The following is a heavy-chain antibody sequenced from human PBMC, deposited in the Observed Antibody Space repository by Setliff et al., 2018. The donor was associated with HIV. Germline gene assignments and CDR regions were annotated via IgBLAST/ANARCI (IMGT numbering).Heavy chain of an antibody. CDR3: AIDNRGGVGAPYYFDY. J-gene: IGHJ4*02. V-gene: IGHV1-24*01. CDR1: GYTLTKLS. CDR2: FDPELGET. Sequence: ASVKVSCKVSGYTLTKLSMHWVRQAPGKGLEWMGGFDPELGETFFAQRFQGRITMTGDTSADTAYMEPRSLRSDETATYYCAIDNRGGVGAPYYFDYWGQGARVTVSS. D-gene: IGHD1-26*01.